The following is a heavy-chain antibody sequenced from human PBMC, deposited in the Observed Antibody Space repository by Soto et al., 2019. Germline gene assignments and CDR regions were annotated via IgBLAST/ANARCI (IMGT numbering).Heavy chain of an antibody. CDR1: GGSISSSNW. CDR3: ARGRGDKPYYDILTGWDYYYGMDV. D-gene: IGHD3-9*01. CDR2: IYHSGST. J-gene: IGHJ6*02. Sequence: SETLSLTCAVSGGSISSSNWWSWVRQPPGKGLEWIGEIYHSGSTNYNPPLKSRVTISVDKSKNQFSLKLSSVTAADTAVYYCARGRGDKPYYDILTGWDYYYGMDVWGQGTTVTVSS. V-gene: IGHV4-4*02.